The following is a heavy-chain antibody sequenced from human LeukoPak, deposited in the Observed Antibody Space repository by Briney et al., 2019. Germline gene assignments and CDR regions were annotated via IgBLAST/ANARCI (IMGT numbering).Heavy chain of an antibody. CDR1: GGTLSSYA. Sequence: SVKVSCKASGGTLSSYALSRVRQAPGQGLEWVGEIIPIFGTANYAQKFQGRVTITADESTSTAYMELSSLRSEDTAVYYCARSVVPAANYYYYYMDVWGKGTTVTVSS. J-gene: IGHJ6*03. V-gene: IGHV1-69*01. D-gene: IGHD2-2*01. CDR3: ARSVVPAANYYYYYMDV. CDR2: IIPIFGTA.